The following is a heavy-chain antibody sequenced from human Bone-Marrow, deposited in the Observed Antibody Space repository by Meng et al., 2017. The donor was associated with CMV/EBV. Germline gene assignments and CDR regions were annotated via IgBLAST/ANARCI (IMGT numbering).Heavy chain of an antibody. CDR3: ARDAVYAIRAY. V-gene: IGHV3-21*01. CDR2: ISSSSSYI. J-gene: IGHJ4*02. Sequence: GESLKISCAASGFTFSSYWMSWVRQAPGRGLEWVSSISSSSSYIYYADSVKGRFTISRDNAKNSLYLQMHSLRAEDTAVYYCARDAVYAIRAYWGQGTLVTVSS. D-gene: IGHD2-8*01. CDR1: GFTFSSYW.